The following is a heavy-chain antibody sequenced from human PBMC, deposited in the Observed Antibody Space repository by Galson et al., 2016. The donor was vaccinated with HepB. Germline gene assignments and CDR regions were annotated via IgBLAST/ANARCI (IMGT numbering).Heavy chain of an antibody. CDR1: GFTFSSYC. Sequence: SLRLSCAASGFTFSSYCMHWVRQAPGKGLVWVSRINSDGSSTSYADSVKGRFTISRDNSKNTVYPQMNSLRAEDTAVYYCGREHCSGGSCSLDYWGQGTLVTVSS. V-gene: IGHV3-74*01. CDR3: GREHCSGGSCSLDY. D-gene: IGHD2-15*01. CDR2: INSDGSST. J-gene: IGHJ4*02.